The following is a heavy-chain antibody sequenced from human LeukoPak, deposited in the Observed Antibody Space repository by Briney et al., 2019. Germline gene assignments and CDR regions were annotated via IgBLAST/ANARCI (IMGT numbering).Heavy chain of an antibody. CDR3: ARTLGDSSGYYDYYYYMDV. CDR2: MNPNSGNT. D-gene: IGHD3-22*01. J-gene: IGHJ6*03. CDR1: GYTFTSYD. V-gene: IGHV1-8*01. Sequence: GASVKVSCKASGYTFTSYDINWVRQATGQGLEWMGWMNPNSGNTGYAQKFQGRVTMTRNTSISTAYVELSSLRSEDTAVYYCARTLGDSSGYYDYYYYMDVWGKGTTATVSS.